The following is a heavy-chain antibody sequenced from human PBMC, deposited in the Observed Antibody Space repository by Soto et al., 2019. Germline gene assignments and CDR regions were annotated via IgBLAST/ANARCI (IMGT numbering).Heavy chain of an antibody. D-gene: IGHD6-13*01. CDR2: ISGSGSST. V-gene: IGHV3-23*01. J-gene: IGHJ4*02. CDR3: AKSIIAAGTYHFDN. Sequence: RRLSCAASGFTFTGYAMSWVRQAPGKGLEWVSGISGSGSSTDYADSVKGRFIISRDSSNNTVYLQMNSLTAEDTAMYYCAKSIIAAGTYHFDNWGQGALVTVSS. CDR1: GFTFTGYA.